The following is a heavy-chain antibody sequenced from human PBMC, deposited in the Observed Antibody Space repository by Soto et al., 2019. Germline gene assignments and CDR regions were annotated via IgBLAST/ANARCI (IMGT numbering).Heavy chain of an antibody. CDR2: IYYSGTT. Sequence: SETLSLTCAVSGYSTSSSNWWGWIRQPPGKGLEWIGYIYYSGTTYYNPSLKSRVTMSVDRSKNQFSLKLSSVTAADTAVYYCARRYGGSIDYWGQGTLVT. CDR3: ARRYGGSIDY. J-gene: IGHJ4*02. D-gene: IGHD2-15*01. CDR1: GYSTSSSNW. V-gene: IGHV4-28*01.